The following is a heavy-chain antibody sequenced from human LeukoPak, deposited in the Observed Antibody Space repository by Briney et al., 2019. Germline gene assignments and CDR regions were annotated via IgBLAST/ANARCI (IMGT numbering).Heavy chain of an antibody. J-gene: IGHJ5*02. V-gene: IGHV3-21*01. CDR3: ARVDIVVVPAAIGFDP. Sequence: PGGSLRLSCAASGFTFSSYSMNWVRQAPGKGLEWVSSISSSSSYIYYADSVKGRFTISRDNAKNSLYLQMNSLRAEDTAVYYCARVDIVVVPAAIGFDPWGQGTLVTVSS. CDR1: GFTFSSYS. CDR2: ISSSSSYI. D-gene: IGHD2-2*02.